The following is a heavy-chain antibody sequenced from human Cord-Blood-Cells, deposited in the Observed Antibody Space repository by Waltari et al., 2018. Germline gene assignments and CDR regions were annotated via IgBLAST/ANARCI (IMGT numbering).Heavy chain of an antibody. CDR1: GGSFSGYY. J-gene: IGHJ6*02. D-gene: IGHD3-3*01. CDR2: INHSGST. CDR3: ARGYRITIFGVVIARYGMDV. V-gene: IGHV4-34*01. Sequence: QVQLQQWGAGLLKPSETLSLTCAVYGGSFSGYYWSWLRQPPGQGLEWIGEINHSGSTNYNPSLKSRVTISVDTSKNQFSLKLSSVTAADTAVYYCARGYRITIFGVVIARYGMDVWGQGTTVTVSS.